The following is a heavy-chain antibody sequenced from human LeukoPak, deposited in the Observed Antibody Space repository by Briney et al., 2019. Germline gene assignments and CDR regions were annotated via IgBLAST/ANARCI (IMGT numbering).Heavy chain of an antibody. J-gene: IGHJ6*02. V-gene: IGHV1-18*01. CDR1: GYTFTNNG. CDR3: SRVRSLYGMDV. Sequence: GASVKVSCKASGYTFTNNGISWVRQAPGQGREWMGWISTYNSNTNYAQKLQGRVTMTTDTSTSTAYMELRSLRSDDTAVYYCSRVRSLYGMDVCGQGTTVTVSS. CDR2: ISTYNSNT.